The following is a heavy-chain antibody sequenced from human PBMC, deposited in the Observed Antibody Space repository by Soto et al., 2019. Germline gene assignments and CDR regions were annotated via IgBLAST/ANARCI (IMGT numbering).Heavy chain of an antibody. Sequence: QVQLQESGPGLVKPSETLSLTCTVSGGSISNYYWSWIRQPAGKGLEWIGRIYTSGTPNYNPSLKRLFTMSVDTSKNQFSLKLSSLTAADTALYYCARCPYCGSDCYFAYWGQGILVTVSS. D-gene: IGHD2-21*02. CDR2: IYTSGTP. V-gene: IGHV4-4*07. CDR3: ARCPYCGSDCYFAY. CDR1: GGSISNYY. J-gene: IGHJ4*02.